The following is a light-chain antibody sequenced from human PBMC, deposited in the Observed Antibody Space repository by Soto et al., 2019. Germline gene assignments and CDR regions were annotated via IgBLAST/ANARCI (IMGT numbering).Light chain of an antibody. CDR3: SSYTTSTTLI. V-gene: IGLV2-14*03. CDR1: SSDVGRYKL. CDR2: DVS. J-gene: IGLJ2*01. Sequence: QSALNQPASVSGSPGQSITISCTGTSSDVGRYKLVSWYQQHPGKAPKLMIYDVSNRPSGVSNRFSGSKSGNTASLTISGLQAEDEDDYYCSSYTTSTTLIFGGGTPLTVL.